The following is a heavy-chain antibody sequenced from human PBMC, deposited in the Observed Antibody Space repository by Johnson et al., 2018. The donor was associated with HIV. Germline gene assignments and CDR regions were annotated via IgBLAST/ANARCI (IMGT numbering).Heavy chain of an antibody. CDR1: GFTFSSYA. CDR3: ARDQRSSSLNDQTDAFDI. D-gene: IGHD6-13*01. Sequence: QVQLVESGGGVVQPGGSLRLSCAASGFTFSSYAMHWVRQAPGKGLEWVAVISYDGSNKYYADSVKGRFTISRDNSKNTLYLQMNSLRAEDTAVYYCARDQRSSSLNDQTDAFDIWGQGTMVTVS. CDR2: ISYDGSNK. V-gene: IGHV3-30-3*01. J-gene: IGHJ3*02.